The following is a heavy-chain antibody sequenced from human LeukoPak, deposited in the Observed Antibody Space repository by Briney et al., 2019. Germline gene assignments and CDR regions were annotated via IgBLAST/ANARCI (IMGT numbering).Heavy chain of an antibody. CDR2: INHSGST. CDR1: GGSFSGYY. Sequence: SETLTLTCAVYGGSFSGYYWSWIRQPPGKGLEWIGEINHSGSTNYNPSLKGRVTISVDTSKNQFSLKLSSVTAADTAVYYCARIYGGPFDYWGQGTLVTVSS. V-gene: IGHV4-34*01. CDR3: ARIYGGPFDY. D-gene: IGHD4-23*01. J-gene: IGHJ4*02.